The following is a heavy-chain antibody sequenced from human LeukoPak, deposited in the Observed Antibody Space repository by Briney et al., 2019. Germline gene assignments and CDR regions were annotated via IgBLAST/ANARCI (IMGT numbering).Heavy chain of an antibody. CDR1: GFTLTDYF. V-gene: IGHV3-11*01. Sequence: PGGSLRLSCAASGFTLTDYFMTWIRQSPGKGLEWLSYTSSSDTGSTTYHRDSVKGRFTISRDNTENSLYLEMNSLRVEDTAVYYCARGRTNSLWYFDVWGRGTLVTVS. D-gene: IGHD1-14*01. CDR3: ARGRTNSLWYFDV. CDR2: TSSSDTGSTT. J-gene: IGHJ2*01.